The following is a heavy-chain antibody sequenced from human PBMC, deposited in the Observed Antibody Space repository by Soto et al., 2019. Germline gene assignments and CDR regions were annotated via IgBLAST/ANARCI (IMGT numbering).Heavy chain of an antibody. CDR2: IWYDGSNK. CDR1: GFTFSSYG. V-gene: IGHV3-33*01. D-gene: IGHD6-19*01. J-gene: IGHJ5*02. Sequence: QVQLVESGGGVVQPGRSLRLSCAASGFTFSSYGMHWVRQAPGKGLEWVAVIWYDGSNKYYADSVKGRFTISRDNSKNTLYLQMNSLRAEDTAVYYCARDGRRLVNWFDPWGQGTLVTVSS. CDR3: ARDGRRLVNWFDP.